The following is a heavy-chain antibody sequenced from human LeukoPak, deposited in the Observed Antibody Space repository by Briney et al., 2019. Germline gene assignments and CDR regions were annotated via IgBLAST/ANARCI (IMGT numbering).Heavy chain of an antibody. Sequence: KVSGPTLVNPTQTLTLTCTFSGFSLSTSGVGVGWIRQPPGEALEWLALIYWDDDKRYSPSLKSRLTITKDTSKNQVVLTMTNMDPVDTATYYCALTPLWFGELKYYFDYWGQGTLVTVSS. CDR3: ALTPLWFGELKYYFDY. CDR1: GFSLSTSGVG. J-gene: IGHJ4*02. D-gene: IGHD3-10*01. CDR2: IYWDDDK. V-gene: IGHV2-5*02.